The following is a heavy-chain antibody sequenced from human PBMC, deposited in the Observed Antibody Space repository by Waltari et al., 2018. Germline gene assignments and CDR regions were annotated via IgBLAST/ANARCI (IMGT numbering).Heavy chain of an antibody. CDR3: VRNSGNPKYYFDN. CDR2: IYTSGST. Sequence: QVQLQESGPGLVKPSQTLSLTCTVSGGSISSDTYYWSWIRKPAGKGLEWIGRIYTSGSTNYNPSLKSRVTVSVDTSKNQFSLNLNSVTAADTAVYYCVRNSGNPKYYFDNWGQGTLVTVSS. CDR1: GGSISSDTYY. D-gene: IGHD5-12*01. V-gene: IGHV4-61*02. J-gene: IGHJ4*02.